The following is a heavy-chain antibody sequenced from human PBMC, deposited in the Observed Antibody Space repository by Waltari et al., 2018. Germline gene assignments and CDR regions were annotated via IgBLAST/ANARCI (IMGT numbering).Heavy chain of an antibody. V-gene: IGHV3-53*01. CDR3: ARSFGGWELHFDY. Sequence: EVQLVESGGGLIQPGGSLRLSCAASGFTVSSNYMSWVRQAPGKGLGCVSVIYSGGSTYYAGSVKGRFTISRDNSKNTLYLQMNSLRAEDTAVYYCARSFGGWELHFDYWGQGTLVTVSS. CDR1: GFTVSSNY. D-gene: IGHD1-26*01. J-gene: IGHJ4*02. CDR2: IYSGGST.